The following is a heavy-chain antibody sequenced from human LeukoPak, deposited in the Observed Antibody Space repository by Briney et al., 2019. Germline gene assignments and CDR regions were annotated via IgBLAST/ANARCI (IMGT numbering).Heavy chain of an antibody. Sequence: GGSLRLYCAASGFTFSSYIMNWVRQAPGKGLEWVSSISSDSSYIYYADSVKGRFTISRDNAKNSLYLQMNSLRAEDTAVYYCARGSVGGGNYFDYWGQGTLVTVSS. J-gene: IGHJ4*02. CDR1: GFTFSSYI. CDR3: ARGSVGGGNYFDY. CDR2: ISSDSSYI. D-gene: IGHD3-16*01. V-gene: IGHV3-21*01.